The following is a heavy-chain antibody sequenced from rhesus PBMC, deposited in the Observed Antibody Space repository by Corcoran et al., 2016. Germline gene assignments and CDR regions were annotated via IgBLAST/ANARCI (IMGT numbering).Heavy chain of an antibody. D-gene: IGHD4-29*01. V-gene: IGHV2-174*01. J-gene: IGHJ4*01. CDR1: GFSLTTRGMG. Sequence: QVTLKESGPALVKPPQTLTLTCTFSGFSLTTRGMGVGWIRQPPGKALEWLALIYWDDDKRYSTSLKSRLTISKDTSKNQVVLTMTNMDPVDTATYYCARGSNYVDYFDYWGQGVLVTVSS. CDR2: IYWDDDK. CDR3: ARGSNYVDYFDY.